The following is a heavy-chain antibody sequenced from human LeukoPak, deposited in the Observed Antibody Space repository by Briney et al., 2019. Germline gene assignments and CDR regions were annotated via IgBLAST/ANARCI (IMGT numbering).Heavy chain of an antibody. CDR2: ISSSSYI. CDR3: ARDSVVVVAAFDY. Sequence: GGSLRLSCAASGFTFSSYSMNWVRQAPGKGLEWVSSISSSSYIYYADSVKGRFTISRDNTKNSLYLQMNSLRAEDTAVYYCARDSVVVVAAFDYWGQGTLVTVSS. V-gene: IGHV3-21*01. J-gene: IGHJ4*02. D-gene: IGHD2-15*01. CDR1: GFTFSSYS.